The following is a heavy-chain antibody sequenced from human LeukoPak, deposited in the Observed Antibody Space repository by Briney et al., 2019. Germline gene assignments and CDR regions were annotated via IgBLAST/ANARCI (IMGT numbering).Heavy chain of an antibody. CDR3: ARAYCYVPYYGMDV. V-gene: IGHV3-30*04. Sequence: GGSLRLSCAASGFTFSSYAMHWVRQAPGKGLEWVAVISYDGSNKYYADSVKGRFTISRDNSKNTLYLQMNSLRAEDTAVYYCARAYCYVPYYGMDVWGKGTTVTVSS. CDR2: ISYDGSNK. CDR1: GFTFSSYA. D-gene: IGHD3-10*02. J-gene: IGHJ6*04.